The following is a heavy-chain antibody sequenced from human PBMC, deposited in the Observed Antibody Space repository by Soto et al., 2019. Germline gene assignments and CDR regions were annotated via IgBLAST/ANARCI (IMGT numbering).Heavy chain of an antibody. D-gene: IGHD3-22*01. Sequence: PGGSLRLSCAASGFTFSSYAMSWVRQAPGKGLEWVSAISGSGGSTYYADSVKGRFTISRDNSKSTLYLQMNSLRAEDTAVYYCSGRPQWLLPSLFFDYWGQGTLVTVSS. CDR3: SGRPQWLLPSLFFDY. CDR2: ISGSGGST. J-gene: IGHJ4*02. V-gene: IGHV3-23*01. CDR1: GFTFSSYA.